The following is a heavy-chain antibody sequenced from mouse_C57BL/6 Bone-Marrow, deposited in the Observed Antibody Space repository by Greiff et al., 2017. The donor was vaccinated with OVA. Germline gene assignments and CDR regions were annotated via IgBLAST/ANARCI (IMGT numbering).Heavy chain of an antibody. CDR1: GYTFTRYW. CDR2: IDPSDSYT. Sequence: QVQLQQPGAELVRPGTSVKLSCKASGYTFTRYWMHWVKQRPGQGLEWIGVIDPSDSYTNYNQKFKGKATLTVDTSSSTAYMQLSSLTSEDSAVYYCARSLHYGSSSSWFAYWGQGTLVTVSA. D-gene: IGHD1-1*01. V-gene: IGHV1-59*01. CDR3: ARSLHYGSSSSWFAY. J-gene: IGHJ3*01.